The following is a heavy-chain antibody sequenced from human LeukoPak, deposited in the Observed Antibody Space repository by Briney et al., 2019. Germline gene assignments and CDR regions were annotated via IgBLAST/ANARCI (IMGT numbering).Heavy chain of an antibody. CDR3: ARSGDCSSTSCHSPYYYMDV. CDR2: IIPIVGTA. CDR1: GATLSNYA. D-gene: IGHD2-2*01. J-gene: IGHJ6*03. Sequence: SVKVACKASGATLSNYAISWVRQAPGQGLEWMGGIIPIVGTANYAQKFQGRVTITTDESTSTAYMELGSLRSEDTAVYYCARSGDCSSTSCHSPYYYMDVWGKGTTVTVSS. V-gene: IGHV1-69*05.